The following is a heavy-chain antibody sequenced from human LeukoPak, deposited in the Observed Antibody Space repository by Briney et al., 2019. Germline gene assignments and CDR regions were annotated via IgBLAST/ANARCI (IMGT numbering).Heavy chain of an antibody. Sequence: SETLSLTCTVSGGSTSSYHWNWIRQPPGKGLEWIGYIYYSGSTNYNPTLKSRVTISVDTSKNQFSLKLSSVTAADTAVYYCAREHYYGSGIDYWGQGTLVTVSS. CDR2: IYYSGST. CDR1: GGSTSSYH. CDR3: AREHYYGSGIDY. V-gene: IGHV4-59*01. J-gene: IGHJ4*02. D-gene: IGHD3-10*01.